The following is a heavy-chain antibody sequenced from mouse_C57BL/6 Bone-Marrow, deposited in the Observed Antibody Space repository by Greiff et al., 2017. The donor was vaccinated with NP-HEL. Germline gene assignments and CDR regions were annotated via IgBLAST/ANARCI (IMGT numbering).Heavy chain of an antibody. CDR1: GYAFSSYW. V-gene: IGHV1-80*01. J-gene: IGHJ2*01. D-gene: IGHD1-1*01. CDR3: ARYYGSSYDFDY. Sequence: VKLMESGAELVKPGASVKISCKASGYAFSSYWMNWVKQRPGKGLEWIGQIYPGDGDTNYNGKFKGKATLTADKSSSTDYMQRSSLTSEDSAVYFGARYYGSSYDFDYWGQGTTLTVSS. CDR2: IYPGDGDT.